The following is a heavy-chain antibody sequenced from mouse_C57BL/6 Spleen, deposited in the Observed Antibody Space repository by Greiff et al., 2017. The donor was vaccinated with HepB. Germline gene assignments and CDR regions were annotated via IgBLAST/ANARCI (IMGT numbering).Heavy chain of an antibody. Sequence: QVQLQQPGAELVKPGASVKLSCKASGYTFTSYWMHWVKQRPGQGLEWIGMIHPNSGSTNYNEKFKSKATLTVDKSSSTAYMQLRSLTSEDSAVYYCARGPNYYGSSWFAYWGQGTLVTVSA. CDR2: IHPNSGST. CDR1: GYTFTSYW. V-gene: IGHV1-64*01. J-gene: IGHJ3*01. D-gene: IGHD1-1*01. CDR3: ARGPNYYGSSWFAY.